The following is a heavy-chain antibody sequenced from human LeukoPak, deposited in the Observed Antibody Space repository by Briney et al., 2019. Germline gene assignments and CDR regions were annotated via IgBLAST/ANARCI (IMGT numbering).Heavy chain of an antibody. V-gene: IGHV3-23*01. Sequence: PGGSLRLSCAASGFTFSSYAMSWVRQAPGKGLEWVSAISGSGGSTYYADSVKGRFTISRDNSKNTLYLQMNSLRAEDTAVYYCAKDRDKWELPTLQGYWGQGTLVTVSS. CDR2: ISGSGGST. CDR3: AKDRDKWELPTLQGY. D-gene: IGHD1-26*01. CDR1: GFTFSSYA. J-gene: IGHJ4*02.